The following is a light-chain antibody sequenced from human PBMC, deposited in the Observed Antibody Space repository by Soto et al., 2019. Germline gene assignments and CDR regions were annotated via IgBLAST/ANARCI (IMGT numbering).Light chain of an antibody. J-gene: IGKJ4*01. CDR1: QGISSY. V-gene: IGKV1-8*01. CDR2: AAS. Sequence: AIRMTQSPSSLSASTGDRVTITCRASQGISSYLAWYQQKPGKAPKLLIYAASSLQSGVPSRFSGSGSGTDFILTISSLQPEDFATYYCQQSYGTPPSFGGGTKVDIK. CDR3: QQSYGTPPS.